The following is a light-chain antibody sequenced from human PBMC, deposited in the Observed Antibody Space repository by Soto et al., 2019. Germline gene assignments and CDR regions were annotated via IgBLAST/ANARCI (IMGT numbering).Light chain of an antibody. CDR1: QSVSSSY. CDR2: DVS. J-gene: IGKJ1*01. Sequence: EIVLTQSPGTLSLSPGERATLSCRSSQSVSSSYLAWYQQKPGQAPRLLIYDVSSRATGIPDRFSGSGSGTDFTLTIRRLEPEDFAVYYCQQYGSSPTFGRGTKVDIK. V-gene: IGKV3-20*01. CDR3: QQYGSSPT.